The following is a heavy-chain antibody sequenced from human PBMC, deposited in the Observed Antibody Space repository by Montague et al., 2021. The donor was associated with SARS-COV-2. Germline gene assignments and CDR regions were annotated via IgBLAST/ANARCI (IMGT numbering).Heavy chain of an antibody. CDR1: GFTFSSYE. J-gene: IGHJ4*02. CDR2: ITSSGSTI. Sequence: SLRLSCAASGFTFSSYEMNWVRQAPGKGLEWVSYITSSGSTIYYADSVKGRFTISRDNAKNSLFLQMNSLRAEDTAVYYCARDLRDYVILTGYLWGQGTLVTVSS. D-gene: IGHD3-9*01. CDR3: ARDLRDYVILTGYL. V-gene: IGHV3-48*03.